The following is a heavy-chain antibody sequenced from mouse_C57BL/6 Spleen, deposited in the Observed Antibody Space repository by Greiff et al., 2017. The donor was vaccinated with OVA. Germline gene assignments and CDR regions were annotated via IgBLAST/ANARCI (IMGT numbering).Heavy chain of an antibody. D-gene: IGHD1-1*01. CDR2: IHPTISST. CDR3: AREEDGSYYRYFDV. Sequence: QVQLQQPGAELVKPGASVKLSCKASGYTFTSYWMHWVKQRPGQGLEWIGMIHPTISSTNYNQKFKSKTTLTVDKSSSTAYMQLSSLTSEDSAVYYCAREEDGSYYRYFDVWGTGTTVTVSS. CDR1: GYTFTSYW. J-gene: IGHJ1*03. V-gene: IGHV1-64*01.